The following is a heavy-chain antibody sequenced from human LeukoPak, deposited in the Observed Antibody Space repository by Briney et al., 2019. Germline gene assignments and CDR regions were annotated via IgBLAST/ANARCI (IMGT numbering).Heavy chain of an antibody. CDR1: GSTLSSFA. V-gene: IGHV3-23*01. CDR3: AKNKGQLVPNYCMNV. J-gene: IGHJ6*03. Sequence: GGSLRLSCTASGSTLSSFAMSWVRQAPGKGLELVSTLSSSGVRTYYADSVKGRFTISRDNSLNTVFLQMNSLRGEDTAIYYCAKNKGQLVPNYCMNVWGKGTKVTVSS. D-gene: IGHD6-13*01. CDR2: LSSSGVRT.